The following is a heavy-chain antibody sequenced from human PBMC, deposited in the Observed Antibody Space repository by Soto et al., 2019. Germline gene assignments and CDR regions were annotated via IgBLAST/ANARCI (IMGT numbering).Heavy chain of an antibody. CDR3: ARDRRELLFRFDP. CDR2: INPSGGST. CDR1: GYTFTSYY. Sequence: GASVKVSCKASGYTFTSYYMHWVRQAPGQGLEWMGIINPSGGSTSYAQKFQGRVTMTRDTSTSTVYMELSSLRSEDTVVYYCARDRRELLFRFDPWGQGTLVTVSS. V-gene: IGHV1-46*01. D-gene: IGHD1-26*01. J-gene: IGHJ5*02.